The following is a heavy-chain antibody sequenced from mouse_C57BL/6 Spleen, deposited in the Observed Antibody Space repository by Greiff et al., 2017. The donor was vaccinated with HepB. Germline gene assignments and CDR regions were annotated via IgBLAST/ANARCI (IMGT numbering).Heavy chain of an antibody. CDR3: TTGFLITTVVEGLFAY. CDR2: IDPEDGDT. J-gene: IGHJ3*01. V-gene: IGHV14-1*01. Sequence: EVKLQESGAELVRPGASVKLSCTASGFNIKDYYMHWVKQRPEQGLEWIGRIDPEDGDTEYAPKFQGKATMTADTSSNTAYLQLSSLTSEDTAVYYCTTGFLITTVVEGLFAYWGQGTLVTVSA. D-gene: IGHD1-1*01. CDR1: GFNIKDYY.